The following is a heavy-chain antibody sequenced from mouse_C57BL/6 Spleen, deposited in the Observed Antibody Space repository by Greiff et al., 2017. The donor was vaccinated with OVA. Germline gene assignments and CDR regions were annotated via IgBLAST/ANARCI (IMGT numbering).Heavy chain of an antibody. V-gene: IGHV1-55*01. J-gene: IGHJ2*01. CDR1: GEKGRSYW. CDR2: IYPGSGST. Sequence: QVQLQQPGAELVKPGAEGKMSCKEAGEKGRSYWRTWVKQRPGQGLEWIGDIYPGSGSTNYNEKFKSKATLTVDTSSSTAYMQLSSLTSEDSAVYYCARRDYWGQGTTLTVSS. CDR3: ARRDY.